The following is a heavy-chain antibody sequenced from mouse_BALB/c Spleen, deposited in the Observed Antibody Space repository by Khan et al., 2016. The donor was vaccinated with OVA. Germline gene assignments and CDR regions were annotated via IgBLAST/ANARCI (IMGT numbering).Heavy chain of an antibody. CDR2: IFPGTGTT. CDR1: GYTFTNYW. Sequence: VQLQESGAELVKPGASVQLSCKTSGYTFTNYWIQWVKQRPGQGLGWIGQIFPGTGTTYSNENFKAKATLTVDTSSSTAYMQLSSLTSEDSAVYFCARGYVGNYEFAYWGQGTLVTVSA. V-gene: IGHV1S132*01. J-gene: IGHJ3*01. CDR3: ARGYVGNYEFAY. D-gene: IGHD2-1*01.